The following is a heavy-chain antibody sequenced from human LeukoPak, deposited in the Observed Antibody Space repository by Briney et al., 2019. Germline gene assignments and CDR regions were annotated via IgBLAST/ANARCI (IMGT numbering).Heavy chain of an antibody. CDR3: ARTPYYYDSSGYGSRTDAFDI. Sequence: PGGSLRLSCAASGFTFTSYVMHWVRQAPGKGLEWVAFISHDGNNEYYPDSVKGRFSISRDNSKNTLYLQMNSLSAEDTAVYYCARTPYYYDSSGYGSRTDAFDIWGQGTMVTVSS. V-gene: IGHV3-30-3*01. CDR1: GFTFTSYV. J-gene: IGHJ3*02. CDR2: ISHDGNNE. D-gene: IGHD3-22*01.